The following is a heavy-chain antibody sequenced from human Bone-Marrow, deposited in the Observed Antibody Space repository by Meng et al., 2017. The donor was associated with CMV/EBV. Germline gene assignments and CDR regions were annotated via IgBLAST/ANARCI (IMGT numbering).Heavy chain of an antibody. CDR1: GFTFDDYA. CDR2: ISYDGSNK. Sequence: GGSLRLSCAASGFTFDDYAMHWVRQAPGKGLEWVAVISYDGSNKYYADSVKGRFTISRDNSKNTLYLQMNSLRAEDTAVYYCARESAVVTGNDAFDIWGQGTMVTVSS. CDR3: ARESAVVTGNDAFDI. D-gene: IGHD2-21*02. V-gene: IGHV3-30-3*01. J-gene: IGHJ3*02.